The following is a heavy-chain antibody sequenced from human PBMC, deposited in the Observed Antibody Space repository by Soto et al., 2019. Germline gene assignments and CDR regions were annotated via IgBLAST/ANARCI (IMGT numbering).Heavy chain of an antibody. CDR1: GYTFTSYA. CDR2: INAGNGNT. V-gene: IGHV1-3*01. D-gene: IGHD3-3*01. Sequence: GASVKVSCKASGYTFTSYAMHWVRQAPGQRLEWMGWINAGNGNTKYSQKFQGRVTITRDTSASTAYMELSSLRSEDTAVYYCARVRGDSVLPFLEWLLHDYWGQGTLVTVSS. CDR3: ARVRGDSVLPFLEWLLHDY. J-gene: IGHJ4*02.